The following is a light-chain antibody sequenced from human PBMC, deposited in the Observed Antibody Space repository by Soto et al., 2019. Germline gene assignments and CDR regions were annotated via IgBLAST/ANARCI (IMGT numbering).Light chain of an antibody. V-gene: IGKV1-5*01. CDR2: DAC. CDR3: QQANSFPLT. CDR1: QSISSW. J-gene: IGKJ4*01. Sequence: GDRFTITCRASQSISSWLAWYQQKPRKADKILIRDACSLVNGVPSRFSGSGSGTEFILTIRSMQPEDFATYYCQQANSFPLTFGGGTKVDLK.